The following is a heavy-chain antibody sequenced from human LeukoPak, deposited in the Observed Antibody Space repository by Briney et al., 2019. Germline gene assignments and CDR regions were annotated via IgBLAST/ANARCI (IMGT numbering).Heavy chain of an antibody. J-gene: IGHJ6*03. CDR3: ARHVRSGGSWGPYYYYYYMDV. CDR1: GGSISTNSYL. CDR2: ISHSGST. V-gene: IGHV4-39*01. Sequence: SQTLPLTCTVSGGSISTNSYLWGWIRQSPGKGLEWLGEISHSGSTNYNPSLKSRVTISVDTSKNQFSLKLSSVTAADTAVYYCARHVRSGGSWGPYYYYYYMDVWGKGTTVTISS. D-gene: IGHD2-15*01.